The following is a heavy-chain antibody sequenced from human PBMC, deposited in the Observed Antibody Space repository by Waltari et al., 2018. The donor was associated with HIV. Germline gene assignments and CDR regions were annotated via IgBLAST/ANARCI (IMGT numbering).Heavy chain of an antibody. D-gene: IGHD4-17*01. V-gene: IGHV1-18*01. Sequence: QVQLAQSGAEVKKPGASLKVSCKASGYSFTRYGISWVRQAPGQGLEWIGWISVYNDNTKYAQKIQDRLNMTTDSPTSTAYMELRSLRSADTAVYYCARAPMTTVTSRGFDIWGQGTMVIVSS. CDR1: GYSFTRYG. CDR2: ISVYNDNT. CDR3: ARAPMTTVTSRGFDI. J-gene: IGHJ3*02.